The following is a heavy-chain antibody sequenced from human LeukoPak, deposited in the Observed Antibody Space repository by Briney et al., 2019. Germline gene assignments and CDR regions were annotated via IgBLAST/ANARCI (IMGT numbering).Heavy chain of an antibody. CDR2: ISGSGGST. CDR3: ARVDSSGYFYPL. V-gene: IGHV3-23*01. J-gene: IGHJ4*02. D-gene: IGHD3-22*01. Sequence: GGSLRLSCAASGFTFSSYAMSWVRQAPGKGLEWVSAISGSGGSTYYADSVKGRFTISRDNAKNTLYLQMNSLRAEDTAVYYCARVDSSGYFYPLGGQGTLVTVSS. CDR1: GFTFSSYA.